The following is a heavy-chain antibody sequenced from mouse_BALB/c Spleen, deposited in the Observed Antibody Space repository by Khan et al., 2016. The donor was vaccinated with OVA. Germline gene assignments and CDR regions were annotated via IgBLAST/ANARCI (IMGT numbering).Heavy chain of an antibody. CDR2: IDPANGNT. CDR1: GFNIKDTY. Sequence: VQLQQSGAELVKPGASVKLSCTASGFNIKDTYIHWVKQRPEQGLEWIGRIDPANGNTKSDPQFQARATITADTSSNTAYLQLSSLTSEDTAVYFCTRGNSFDYWGQGTTLTVSS. J-gene: IGHJ2*01. CDR3: TRGNSFDY. V-gene: IGHV14-3*02.